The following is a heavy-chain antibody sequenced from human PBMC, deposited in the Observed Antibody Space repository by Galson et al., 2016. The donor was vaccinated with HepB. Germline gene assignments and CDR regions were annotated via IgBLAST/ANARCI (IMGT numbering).Heavy chain of an antibody. D-gene: IGHD3-22*01. V-gene: IGHV5-51*01. J-gene: IGHJ4*02. Sequence: SGAEVKKPGESLKISCKGFGYSFSSYWIAWVRQMPGKGLEWMGIFNPGTSETTYSPSFEGQVTISADNSNNTAYLQWGSLKASDSAMYYCARRTVVDAKKYFDYWGQGSRVTVSS. CDR1: GYSFSSYW. CDR3: ARRTVVDAKKYFDY. CDR2: FNPGTSET.